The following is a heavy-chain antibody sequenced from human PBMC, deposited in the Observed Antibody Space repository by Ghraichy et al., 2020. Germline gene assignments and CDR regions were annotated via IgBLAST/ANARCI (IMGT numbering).Heavy chain of an antibody. CDR1: GGSVSSGSYY. D-gene: IGHD6-13*01. J-gene: IGHJ4*02. CDR3: ARDHVAAAGLFDY. Sequence: SETLSLTCTVSGGSVSSGSYYWSWIRQPPGKGLEWIGYIYYSGSTNYNPSLKSRVTISVDTSKNQFSLKLSSVTAADTAVYYCARDHVAAAGLFDYWGQGTLVTVSS. CDR2: IYYSGST. V-gene: IGHV4-61*01.